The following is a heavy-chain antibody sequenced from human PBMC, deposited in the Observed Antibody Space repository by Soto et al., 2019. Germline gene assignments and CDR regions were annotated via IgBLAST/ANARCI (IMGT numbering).Heavy chain of an antibody. V-gene: IGHV4-59*08. J-gene: IGHJ6*02. CDR1: SGSISSYY. Sequence: SETLSLTCSVSSGSISSYYWSWIRQPPGKGLEWIGYIYYSGSTNYNPSLKSRVTLSVDTSKNQFSLKLSSVNAADTAVYYCARRTDDDCSGSNKYGLAVWGQGTTVTVSS. D-gene: IGHD3-10*02. CDR3: ARRTDDDCSGSNKYGLAV. CDR2: IYYSGST.